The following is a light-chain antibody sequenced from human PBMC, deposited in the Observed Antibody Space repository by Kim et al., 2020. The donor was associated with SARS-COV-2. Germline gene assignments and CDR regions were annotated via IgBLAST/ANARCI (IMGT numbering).Light chain of an antibody. J-gene: IGKJ3*01. Sequence: PDSISCMSSQSLVYSDGNVYLNWFHQRPGQSPRRLIYQVSNRDSGVPDRFSGSGSGTDFTLQISRVEAEDVGVYYCMQGTHWPFTFGPGTKVDIK. CDR1: QSLVYSDGNVY. V-gene: IGKV2-30*01. CDR2: QVS. CDR3: MQGTHWPFT.